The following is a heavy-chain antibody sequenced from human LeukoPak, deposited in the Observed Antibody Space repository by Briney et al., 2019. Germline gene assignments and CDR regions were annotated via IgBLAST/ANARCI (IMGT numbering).Heavy chain of an antibody. CDR1: GGTFSSYA. D-gene: IGHD3-22*01. J-gene: IGHJ3*02. V-gene: IGHV1-69*05. CDR2: IIPIFGTA. Sequence: ASVKVSCKASGGTFSSYAISWVRQAPGQGLEWMGGIIPIFGTANYAQKFQGRVTITTDESTSTAYMELSSLRSEDTAVYYCASNPITYYYDSSGYYSGVFDIWGQGTMVTVSS. CDR3: ASNPITYYYDSSGYYSGVFDI.